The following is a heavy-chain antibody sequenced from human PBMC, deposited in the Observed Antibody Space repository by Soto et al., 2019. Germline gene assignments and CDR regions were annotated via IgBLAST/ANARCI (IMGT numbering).Heavy chain of an antibody. CDR2: ISSSSSYI. CDR1: GFTFSSYS. D-gene: IGHD3-22*01. J-gene: IGHJ4*02. V-gene: IGHV3-21*01. Sequence: GGSLRLSCAASGFTFSSYSMNWVRQAPGKGLEWVSSISSSSSYIYYADSVKGRFTISRDNAKNSLYLQMNSLRAEDTAVYYCARDSSGYHRFDYWGQGTLVTVSS. CDR3: ARDSSGYHRFDY.